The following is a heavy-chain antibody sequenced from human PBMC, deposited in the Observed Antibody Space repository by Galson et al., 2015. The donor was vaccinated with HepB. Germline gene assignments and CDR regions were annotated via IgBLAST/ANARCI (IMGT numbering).Heavy chain of an antibody. J-gene: IGHJ6*03. CDR3: ARRVAARRQYYYYYYMDV. V-gene: IGHV3-21*01. D-gene: IGHD6-6*01. CDR2: ISSSSSYI. CDR1: GFTFSSYS. Sequence: SLRLSCAASGFTFSSYSMNWVRQAPGKGLEWVSSISSSSSYIYYADSVKGRFTISRDNAKNSLYLQMNSLRAEDTAVYYCARRVAARRQYYYYYYMDVWGKGTTVTVSS.